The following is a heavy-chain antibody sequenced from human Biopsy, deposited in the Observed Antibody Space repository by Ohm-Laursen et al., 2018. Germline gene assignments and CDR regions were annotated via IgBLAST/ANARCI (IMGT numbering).Heavy chain of an antibody. J-gene: IGHJ5*02. CDR2: VYHGGIT. CDR3: ARTPRDSFWSGSYKRGLWFDP. Sequence: SETLSLTCSVSGGSIISYYWTWIRQPPGKGLEWIGHVYHGGITNYNPSLKSRVTISKDTSKNQFSLQVNSVTAADTAVYYCARTPRDSFWSGSYKRGLWFDPWGQGTLVIVSS. V-gene: IGHV4-59*01. CDR1: GGSIISYY. D-gene: IGHD3-3*01.